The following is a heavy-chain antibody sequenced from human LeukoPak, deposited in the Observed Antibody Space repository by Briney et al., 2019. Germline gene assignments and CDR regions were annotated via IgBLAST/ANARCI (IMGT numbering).Heavy chain of an antibody. J-gene: IGHJ4*02. CDR1: GGSISSGGYY. CDR3: ARGLTFGGVIVGFDY. CDR2: IYYSGST. D-gene: IGHD3-16*02. Sequence: KSSETLSLTCTVSGGSISSGGYYWGWIRQHPGKGLEWIGYIYYSGSTYYNPSLKSRVTISVDTSKNQFSLKLSSVTAADTTVYYCARGLTFGGVIVGFDYWGQGTLVTVSS. V-gene: IGHV4-31*03.